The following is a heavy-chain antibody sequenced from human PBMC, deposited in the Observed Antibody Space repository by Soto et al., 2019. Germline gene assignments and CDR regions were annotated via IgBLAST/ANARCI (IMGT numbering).Heavy chain of an antibody. CDR3: ARDRFKSMGPAAPYYYYGMDV. D-gene: IGHD3-10*01. J-gene: IGHJ6*02. CDR1: GYTFTTYA. Sequence: ASVKVSCKAFGYTFTTYAMHWVRQAPGQGREWMGWINVGNGNTKYSQKFEGRVTMTRDTSASTAYMELSSLRSEDTAVYYCARDRFKSMGPAAPYYYYGMDVWGQGTKVSVSS. V-gene: IGHV1-3*01. CDR2: INVGNGNT.